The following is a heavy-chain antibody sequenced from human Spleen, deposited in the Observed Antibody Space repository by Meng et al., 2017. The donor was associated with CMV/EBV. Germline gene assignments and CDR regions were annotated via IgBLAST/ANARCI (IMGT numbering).Heavy chain of an antibody. CDR3: ARGYSAWYVDH. V-gene: IGHV1-2*04. CDR2: INPTSGGT. Sequence: QVQLVQSGAEVEKPGASVKVACTASGYTFTAYLIDWIRQAPGQGLEWMGRINPTSGGTKYARNFQGWVTITRDTSINTAYMELSRLKSDDTAVYYCARGYSAWYVDHWGQGTLVTVSS. D-gene: IGHD6-19*01. J-gene: IGHJ4*02. CDR1: GYTFTAYL.